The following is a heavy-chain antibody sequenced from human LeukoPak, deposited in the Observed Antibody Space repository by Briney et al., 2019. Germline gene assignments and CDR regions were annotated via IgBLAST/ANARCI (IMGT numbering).Heavy chain of an antibody. V-gene: IGHV1-18*01. J-gene: IGHJ6*03. CDR1: GYTFTRYG. CDR3: ARGLRGDYYYYMDV. CDR2: ISAYNGKT. Sequence: GASVRVSCTASGYTFTRYGISWVRQAPGQGVERMGWISAYNGKTNYTQKLQGRVTTTTDTSTSTAYMELRSLISDDTAVYYCARGLRGDYYYYMDVWGKGTTVTISS.